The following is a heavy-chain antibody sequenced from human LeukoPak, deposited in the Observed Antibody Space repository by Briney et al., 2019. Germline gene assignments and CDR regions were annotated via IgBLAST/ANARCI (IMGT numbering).Heavy chain of an antibody. CDR2: ISGSGGST. CDR1: GFTFSSYA. CDR3: AKWTAAVDAFDI. Sequence: GGSLRLSCAASGFTFSSYAMSWVRQAPGKGLEWVSAISGSGGSTYYADSVKGRFTISRDNSKNTLYLQMNSLRAEDAAVYYCAKWTAAVDAFDIWGQGTMVTVPS. J-gene: IGHJ3*02. V-gene: IGHV3-23*01. D-gene: IGHD6-13*01.